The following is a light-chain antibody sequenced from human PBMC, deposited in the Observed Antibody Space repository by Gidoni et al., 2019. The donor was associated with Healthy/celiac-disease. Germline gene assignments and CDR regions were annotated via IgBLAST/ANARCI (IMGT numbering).Light chain of an antibody. Sequence: QSALTQPAAVSGSPGQSITISCTGTSSDVGSYNLVSWYQRQPGKAPKLMIYEVSKRPSGVSNRFSGSKSGNTASLTISWLQAEDEADYYCFSYAGSSTYVFGTGTKVTVL. CDR1: SSDVGSYNL. CDR3: FSYAGSSTYV. CDR2: EVS. V-gene: IGLV2-23*02. J-gene: IGLJ1*01.